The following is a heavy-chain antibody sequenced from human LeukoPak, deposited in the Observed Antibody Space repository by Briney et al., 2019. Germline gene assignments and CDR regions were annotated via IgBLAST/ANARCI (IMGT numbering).Heavy chain of an antibody. Sequence: PGGSLSHSCAASGFTVSNAWMSWVRQAPGKGLEWVGRIKSKTDGGTTDYAAPVKGRFAISRDDSKNTLYLQMNSLKTEDTAVYYCTMQVATIYDYWGQGTLVTVSS. J-gene: IGHJ4*02. CDR2: IKSKTDGGTT. CDR1: GFTVSNAW. D-gene: IGHD5-12*01. CDR3: TMQVATIYDY. V-gene: IGHV3-15*01.